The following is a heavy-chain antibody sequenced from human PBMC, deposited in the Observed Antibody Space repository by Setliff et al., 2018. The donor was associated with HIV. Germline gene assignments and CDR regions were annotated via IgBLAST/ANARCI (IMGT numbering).Heavy chain of an antibody. Sequence: SETLSLTCAVYGGSFSGSYWSWIRQPPGKGLEWIGEINHSGSTNYNPSLKSRVTISVDTYKNQFSLKVTSVTAADTAVYFCARDPYCSGDGCFRYYQHWGRGTLVTVS. V-gene: IGHV4-34*01. J-gene: IGHJ1*01. CDR1: GGSFSGSY. CDR3: ARDPYCSGDGCFRYYQH. D-gene: IGHD2-15*01. CDR2: INHSGST.